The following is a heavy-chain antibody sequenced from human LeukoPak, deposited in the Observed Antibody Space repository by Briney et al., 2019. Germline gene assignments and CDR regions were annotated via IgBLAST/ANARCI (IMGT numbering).Heavy chain of an antibody. Sequence: PGGSLRLSCAASGFTFSNAWMSWVRQAPGKGLEWVGRIKSKTGGGTTDHAAPVKGRFTISRDDSKNTLYLQMNSLKTEDTAVYYCTTAGLELDYWGQGTLVTVSS. CDR3: TTAGLELDY. J-gene: IGHJ4*02. CDR2: IKSKTGGGTT. D-gene: IGHD3/OR15-3a*01. CDR1: GFTFSNAW. V-gene: IGHV3-15*01.